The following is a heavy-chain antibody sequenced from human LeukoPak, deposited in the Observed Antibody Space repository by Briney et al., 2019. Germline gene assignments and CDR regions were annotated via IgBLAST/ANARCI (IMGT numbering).Heavy chain of an antibody. V-gene: IGHV4-59*01. CDR1: GGSISSYY. J-gene: IGHJ3*02. CDR2: IYYSGST. D-gene: IGHD3-10*01. Sequence: PSETLSLTCTVSGGSISSYYWSWIRQPPGKGLEWIGNIYYSGSTNYNPSLKSRVTISVDTSKNQFSLKLSSVTAADTAVYYCARHGSEGGSGIYRTFDIWGQGTMVTVSS. CDR3: ARHGSEGGSGIYRTFDI.